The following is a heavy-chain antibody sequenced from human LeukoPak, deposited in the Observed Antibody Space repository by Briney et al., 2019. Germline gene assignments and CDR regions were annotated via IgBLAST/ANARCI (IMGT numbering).Heavy chain of an antibody. Sequence: SETLSLTCAVSGYSISSGYYWGWIRQPPGKGLEWIGRIYTSGSTNYNPSLKSRVTISVDTSKNQFSLKLSSVTAADTAVYYCARMRARCSSTSCYRFDPWGQGTLVTVSS. V-gene: IGHV4-38-2*01. J-gene: IGHJ5*02. CDR2: IYTSGST. CDR3: ARMRARCSSTSCYRFDP. CDR1: GYSISSGYY. D-gene: IGHD2-2*02.